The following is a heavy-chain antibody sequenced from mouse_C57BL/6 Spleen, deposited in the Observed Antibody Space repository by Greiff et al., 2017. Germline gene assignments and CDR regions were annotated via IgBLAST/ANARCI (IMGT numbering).Heavy chain of an antibody. J-gene: IGHJ4*01. Sequence: VQLQQSGPELVKPGDSVKISCKASGYSFTGYFMNWVMQSHGKSLEWIGRINPYNGDTFYNQKFKGKATLTVDKSSSTAHMELRSLTSEDSAVYYCARLGYDDGYSMDYGGQGTSVTVSS. CDR3: ARLGYDDGYSMDY. CDR2: INPYNGDT. D-gene: IGHD2-2*01. CDR1: GYSFTGYF. V-gene: IGHV1-20*01.